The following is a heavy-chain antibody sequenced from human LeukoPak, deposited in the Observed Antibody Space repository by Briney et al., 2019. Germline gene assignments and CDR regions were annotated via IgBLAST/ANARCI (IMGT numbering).Heavy chain of an antibody. CDR3: ARDSSLNRVLLDY. Sequence: PGGSLRLSCAASGFTFSSSAMHWVRQAPDKGLEWVAVISYDGSNKYYADSVKGRFTISRDNSKNTLYLQMNSLRADDTAVYYCARDSSLNRVLLDYWGQGTLVTVSS. V-gene: IGHV3-30-3*01. CDR2: ISYDGSNK. CDR1: GFTFSSSA. D-gene: IGHD1-14*01. J-gene: IGHJ4*02.